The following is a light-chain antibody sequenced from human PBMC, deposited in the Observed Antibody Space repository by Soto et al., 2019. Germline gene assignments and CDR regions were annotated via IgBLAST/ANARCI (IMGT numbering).Light chain of an antibody. CDR2: GAS. J-gene: IGKJ1*01. Sequence: EIVMTQSPATLSVSPGERATLSCRARRRVSSNLAWYQQKPGQAPRLLIYGASTRATGIPARFSGSGSGTEFTLTISSLQSEDFAVYYCQQYKNGWTFGQGTKVEIK. CDR3: QQYKNGWT. CDR1: RRVSSN. V-gene: IGKV3-15*01.